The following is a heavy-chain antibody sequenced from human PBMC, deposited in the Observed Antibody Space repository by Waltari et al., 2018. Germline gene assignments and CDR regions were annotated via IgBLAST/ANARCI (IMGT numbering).Heavy chain of an antibody. CDR3: ARGYSGNYGRFDY. Sequence: VQLLESGGGLVQPGGSLRLSCAASGFSFSDYAMVWVRQPPGKGLEWIGYIYYSGTTNYNPSLKSRVTISVDTSKNQFSLKLSSVTAADTAVYYCARGYSGNYGRFDYWGQGTLVTVSS. V-gene: IGHV4-59*01. J-gene: IGHJ4*02. D-gene: IGHD5-12*01. CDR1: GFSFSDYA. CDR2: IYYSGTT.